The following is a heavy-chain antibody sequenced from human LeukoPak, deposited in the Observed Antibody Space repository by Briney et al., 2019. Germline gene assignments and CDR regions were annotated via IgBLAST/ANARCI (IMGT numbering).Heavy chain of an antibody. D-gene: IGHD3-22*01. CDR1: GGSISSYY. Sequence: SETLSLTCNVSGGSISSYYWSWIRQPAGKGLEWIGRIYTSGSTNYNPSLKSRVTMSVDTSKNQFSLKLSSVTAADTAVYYCARGGIYKYYDSSGYDYWGQGTLVTVSS. V-gene: IGHV4-4*07. CDR2: IYTSGST. J-gene: IGHJ4*02. CDR3: ARGGIYKYYDSSGYDY.